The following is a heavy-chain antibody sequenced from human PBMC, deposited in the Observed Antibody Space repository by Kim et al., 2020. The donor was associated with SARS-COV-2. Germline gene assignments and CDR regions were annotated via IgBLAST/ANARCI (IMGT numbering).Heavy chain of an antibody. D-gene: IGHD3-10*01. CDR3: ARSYYYGSGYYFDY. V-gene: IGHV1-18*01. J-gene: IGHJ4*02. Sequence: QKVQGRVTMTTDTSTSTAYMELRSLRSDDTAEYYCARSYYYGSGYYFDYWGQGTLVTVSS.